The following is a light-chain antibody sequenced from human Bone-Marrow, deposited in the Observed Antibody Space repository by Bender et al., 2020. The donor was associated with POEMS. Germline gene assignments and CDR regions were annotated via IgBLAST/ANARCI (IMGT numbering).Light chain of an antibody. CDR2: EVN. V-gene: IGLV2-8*01. CDR3: SSYAGSNTVV. CDR1: SSDVGGYNY. J-gene: IGLJ2*01. Sequence: QSALTQPPSASGSPGQSVTISCTGTSSDVGGYNYVSWYQQYPGKAPTLMIYEVNKRPSGVPDRFSGSKSGYTASLTVSGLQAEDEADYYCSSYAGSNTVVFGGGTKLTVL.